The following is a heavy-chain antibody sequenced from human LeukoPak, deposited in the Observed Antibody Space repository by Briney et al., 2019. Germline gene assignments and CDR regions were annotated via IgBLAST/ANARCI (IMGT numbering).Heavy chain of an antibody. CDR3: ARLDSSGYSLFFDY. CDR2: IYYSGST. Sequence: SETLSLTCAVYGGSFSGYYWSWIRQPPGKGLEWIGSIYYSGSTYYNPSLKSRVTISVDTSKNQFSLKLSSVTAADTAVYYCARLDSSGYSLFFDYWGQGTLVTVSS. V-gene: IGHV4-34*01. J-gene: IGHJ4*02. CDR1: GGSFSGYY. D-gene: IGHD3-22*01.